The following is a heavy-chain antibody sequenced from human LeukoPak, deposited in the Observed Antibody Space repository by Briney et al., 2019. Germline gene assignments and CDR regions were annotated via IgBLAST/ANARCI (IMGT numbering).Heavy chain of an antibody. CDR3: ASGSVRVGSDLGAFDP. CDR1: GGTFSSYA. V-gene: IGHV1-69*13. D-gene: IGHD1-26*01. Sequence: ASVKVSCKASGGTFSSYAISWVRQAPGQGLEWMGGIIPIFGTANYAQKFQGRVTITADESTSTAYMELSSLRSEDTAVYYCASGSVRVGSDLGAFDPWGQGTLVTASS. CDR2: IIPIFGTA. J-gene: IGHJ5*02.